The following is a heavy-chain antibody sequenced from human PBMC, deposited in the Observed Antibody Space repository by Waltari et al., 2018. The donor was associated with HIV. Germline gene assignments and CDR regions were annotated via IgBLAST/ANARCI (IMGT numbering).Heavy chain of an antibody. Sequence: QVQLQESGPGLVKPSETLSLTCRVSGGSISNSYWSWIRQPPGKGLEWIAYIYYSGSTNYNPSLKSRVTISVDTSENQFSLNLTSVTAADTAVYYCARGHIEVAGFFDYWGQGVLVSVSS. V-gene: IGHV4-59*01. CDR2: IYYSGST. CDR1: GGSISNSY. CDR3: ARGHIEVAGFFDY. D-gene: IGHD6-19*01. J-gene: IGHJ4*02.